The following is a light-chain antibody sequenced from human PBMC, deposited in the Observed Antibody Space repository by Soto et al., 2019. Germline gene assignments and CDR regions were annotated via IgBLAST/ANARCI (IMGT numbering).Light chain of an antibody. J-gene: IGKJ5*01. CDR3: LQHTGYPIT. CDR2: GAS. V-gene: IGKV1-17*01. Sequence: IQMTQSPSSLSASVGDRVTITCRASQDIRNDLGWFQQKLGKAPKRLVYGASSLQSGVPSRFSGSGSGTECTLTISGLQTEDSATYYCLQHTGYPITFGQGTRLEIK. CDR1: QDIRND.